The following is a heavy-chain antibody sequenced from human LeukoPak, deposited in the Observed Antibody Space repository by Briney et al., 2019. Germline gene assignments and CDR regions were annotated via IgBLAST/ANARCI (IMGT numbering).Heavy chain of an antibody. D-gene: IGHD4-17*01. J-gene: IGHJ4*02. Sequence: PGGSLRLSCAASGFTFSDYCMSWIRQAPGKGLEGVSYISSSGTTIYYADSVKGRFTISRDNAKNSLYLQMNSLRAEDTAIDYCARIKYGDYPDYWGQGTLVTVSS. CDR1: GFTFSDYC. CDR3: ARIKYGDYPDY. V-gene: IGHV3-11*01. CDR2: ISSSGTTI.